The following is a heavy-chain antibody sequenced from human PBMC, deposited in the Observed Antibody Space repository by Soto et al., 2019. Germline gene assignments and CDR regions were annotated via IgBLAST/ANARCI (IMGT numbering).Heavy chain of an antibody. V-gene: IGHV3-11*05. CDR1: GFTFSDYY. J-gene: IGHJ4*02. Sequence: QVQLVESGGGLVKPGGSLRLSCAASGFTFSDYYMAWIRQAPGKGLEWVSYIGISSSTNSADSVKGRFTISRDNAKNSLYLQMNSLRAEDAAVYYCARDNGGTFDYWGQGTLVTVSS. CDR2: IGISSST. D-gene: IGHD2-8*01. CDR3: ARDNGGTFDY.